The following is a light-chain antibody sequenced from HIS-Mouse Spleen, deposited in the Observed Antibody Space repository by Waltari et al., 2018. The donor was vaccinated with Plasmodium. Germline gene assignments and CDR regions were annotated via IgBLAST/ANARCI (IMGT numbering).Light chain of an antibody. CDR3: YSTDSSGNHRV. V-gene: IGLV3-10*01. CDR1: ALPTHY. Sequence: SYELTQPPSVSVSPGQTASITCSGVALPTHYAYWYQQKSGQAPVLVIYEDSKRPAGIPERFSGSSSGTMATLTISGAQVEDEADYYCYSTDSSGNHRVFGGGTKLTVL. CDR2: EDS. J-gene: IGLJ3*02.